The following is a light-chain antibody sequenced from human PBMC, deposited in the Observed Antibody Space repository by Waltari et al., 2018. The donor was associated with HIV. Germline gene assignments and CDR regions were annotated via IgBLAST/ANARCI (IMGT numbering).Light chain of an antibody. V-gene: IGLV2-14*01. CDR2: EVS. Sequence: QSALTQPASVSGSPGQSITISCTGTSSDVGGYNYVSWYQQYPDKAPKLMIYEVSKRASGASNRFSGSNAGNTAALTSAGLQAEDEADYDCSSYTSSSTGVFGGGTKRTVL. CDR1: SSDVGGYNY. J-gene: IGLJ3*02. CDR3: SSYTSSSTGV.